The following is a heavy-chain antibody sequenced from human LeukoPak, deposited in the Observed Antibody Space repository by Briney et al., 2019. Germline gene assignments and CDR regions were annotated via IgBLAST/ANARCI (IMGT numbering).Heavy chain of an antibody. J-gene: IGHJ4*02. CDR1: GYTFIHYY. CDR3: ARDSFGVRGFDH. D-gene: IGHD3-10*01. V-gene: IGHV1-46*01. CDR2: VDPSGDIA. Sequence: ASVKVSCKTSGYTFIHYYMHWVRQASGEGFEWMGIVDPSGDIATYAQKFQGRVTLTTDTSTSTFYMELSSLRSEDTAIYYCARDSFGVRGFDHWGQGTPVTVSS.